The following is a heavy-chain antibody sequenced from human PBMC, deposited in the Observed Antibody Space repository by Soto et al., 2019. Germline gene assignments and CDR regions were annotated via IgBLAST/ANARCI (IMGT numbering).Heavy chain of an antibody. CDR2: IYYSGST. Sequence: WETLSLTCTVSGGSISSYYWSWIRQPPGKGLEWIGYIYYSGSTNYNPSLKSRVTISVDTSKNQFSLKLSSVTAADTAVYYCARDGYSYGYYYRMDVWGQGTTVTVSS. CDR1: GGSISSYY. V-gene: IGHV4-59*01. D-gene: IGHD5-18*01. J-gene: IGHJ6*02. CDR3: ARDGYSYGYYYRMDV.